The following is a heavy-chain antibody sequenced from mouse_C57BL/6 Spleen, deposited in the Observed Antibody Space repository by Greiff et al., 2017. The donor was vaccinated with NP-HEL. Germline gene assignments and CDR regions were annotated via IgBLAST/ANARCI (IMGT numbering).Heavy chain of an antibody. CDR3: ARGGSSGFAY. CDR1: GYTFTDYY. CDR2: IYPGSGNT. Sequence: VKLQESGAELVRPGASVKLSCKASGYTFTDYYINWVKQRPGQGLEWIARIYPGSGNTYYNEKFKGKATLTAEKSSSTAYMQLSSLTSEDSAVYFCARGGSSGFAYWGQGTLVTVSA. J-gene: IGHJ3*01. D-gene: IGHD3-2*02. V-gene: IGHV1-76*01.